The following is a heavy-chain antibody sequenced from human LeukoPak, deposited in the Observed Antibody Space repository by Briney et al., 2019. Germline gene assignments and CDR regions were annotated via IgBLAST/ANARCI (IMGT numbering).Heavy chain of an antibody. CDR1: GDSISSYC. J-gene: IGHJ4*02. D-gene: IGHD5-24*01. CDR2: IYNSGSI. CDR3: ARVGEMATIRD. Sequence: NSSETLSLTCAISGDSISSYCWSWVRQPPGKGLEWVWYIYNSGSIHYNPSLKSRVSISVDTSKNQFSLNLGSVTAADTAVYYCARVGEMATIRDWGPGFQVTVSS. V-gene: IGHV4-59*01.